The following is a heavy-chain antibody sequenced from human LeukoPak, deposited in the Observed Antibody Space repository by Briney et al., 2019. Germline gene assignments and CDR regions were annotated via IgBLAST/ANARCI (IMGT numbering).Heavy chain of an antibody. V-gene: IGHV1-2*02. J-gene: IGHJ4*02. CDR3: TRGAPPPYYDSSGYYDEVGY. Sequence: ASVKVSCKASGYTFTSYYMHWVRQAPGQGLEWMGWINPNSGGTNYAQKFQGRVTMTRDTSISTAYMELSRLRSDDTAVYYCTRGAPPPYYDSSGYYDEVGYWGQGTLVTVSS. D-gene: IGHD3-22*01. CDR1: GYTFTSYY. CDR2: INPNSGGT.